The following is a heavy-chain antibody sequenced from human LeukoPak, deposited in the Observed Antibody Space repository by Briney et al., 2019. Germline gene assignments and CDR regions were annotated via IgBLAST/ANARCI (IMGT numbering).Heavy chain of an antibody. CDR3: ASRSIAYCSSTSCYKAHYYYGMDV. Sequence: SETLSLTCAVYGGSFSGYYWSWLRQPPGKGLEWIGEINHSGSTNYNPSLKSRVTISVDTSKNQFSLKLSSVTAADTAVYYCASRSIAYCSSTSCYKAHYYYGMDVWGQGTTVTVSS. J-gene: IGHJ6*02. D-gene: IGHD2-2*02. CDR2: INHSGST. CDR1: GGSFSGYY. V-gene: IGHV4-34*01.